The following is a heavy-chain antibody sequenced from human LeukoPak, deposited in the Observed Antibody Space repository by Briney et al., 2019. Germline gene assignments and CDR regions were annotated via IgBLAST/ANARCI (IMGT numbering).Heavy chain of an antibody. Sequence: ASVRVSCKASGFIFTGYYMHWVRQAPGQGLEWMGCINANSGGTNYAQKFQGRVTMTRDTSISTAYMDLSRLRSDDTAVYYCARDRPYSSGWYGRVEALDLWGQGTTVTVSS. D-gene: IGHD6-19*01. CDR2: INANSGGT. CDR3: ARDRPYSSGWYGRVEALDL. CDR1: GFIFTGYY. J-gene: IGHJ3*01. V-gene: IGHV1-2*02.